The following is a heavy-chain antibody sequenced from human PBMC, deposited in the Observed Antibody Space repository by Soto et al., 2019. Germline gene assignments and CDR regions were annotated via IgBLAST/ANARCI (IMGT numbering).Heavy chain of an antibody. J-gene: IGHJ6*03. Sequence: GGSLRLSCAASGFTFNNYWMTWVRQAPGRGLEWVATIKQDGIDKYYVDSVKGRFTISRDNAKNSLYLQMNSLRGEDTAVYFCARHCSGDSGYPYYYYYYMYFWGQGTTVPVSS. V-gene: IGHV3-7*01. D-gene: IGHD2-15*01. CDR1: GFTFNNYW. CDR3: ARHCSGDSGYPYYYYYYMYF. CDR2: IKQDGIDK.